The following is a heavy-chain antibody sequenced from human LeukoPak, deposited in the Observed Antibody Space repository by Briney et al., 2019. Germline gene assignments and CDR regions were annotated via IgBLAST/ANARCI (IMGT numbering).Heavy chain of an antibody. J-gene: IGHJ4*02. CDR2: IYSGGST. CDR1: GFTVSSNY. Sequence: GGSLRLSCAASGFTVSSNYMSWVRQAPGKGLEWVSVIYSGGSTYYADSVKGRFTISRDNSKNTLYLQMNSLRAEDTAVYYCARAPFGSGSSFDYWGQGTLVTVSS. CDR3: ARAPFGSGSSFDY. V-gene: IGHV3-53*01. D-gene: IGHD3-10*01.